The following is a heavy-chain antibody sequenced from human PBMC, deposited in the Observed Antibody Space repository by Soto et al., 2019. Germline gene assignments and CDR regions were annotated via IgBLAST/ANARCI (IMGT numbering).Heavy chain of an antibody. D-gene: IGHD3-3*01. Sequence: QVPLVQSGAEVKKPGASVKVSCKASGYTFTSYAMHWVRQAPGQRLEWMGWINAGNGNTKYSQKFQGRVTITRDISASTAYMELSSLRSEDTAVYYCARGHYDFWSGSTTLDYWGQGTLVTVSS. CDR2: INAGNGNT. CDR1: GYTFTSYA. J-gene: IGHJ4*02. CDR3: ARGHYDFWSGSTTLDY. V-gene: IGHV1-3*01.